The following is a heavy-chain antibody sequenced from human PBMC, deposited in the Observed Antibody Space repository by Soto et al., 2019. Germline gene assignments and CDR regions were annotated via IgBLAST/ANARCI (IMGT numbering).Heavy chain of an antibody. CDR3: VHMFGAHTKAGRDSYAFDI. CDR1: GFSLSTIGVA. V-gene: IGHV2-5*02. J-gene: IGHJ3*02. CDR2: IYWDNDR. D-gene: IGHD3-16*01. Sequence: QITLKESGPTLVKPTETLTLTCTFSGFSLSTIGVAVGWVRQPPGKALEWLALIYWDNDRRYSPSLKSGVTIDKDTSRNWVVLTMTNMDPVDTGTYYCVHMFGAHTKAGRDSYAFDIWGQGQMVIVSS.